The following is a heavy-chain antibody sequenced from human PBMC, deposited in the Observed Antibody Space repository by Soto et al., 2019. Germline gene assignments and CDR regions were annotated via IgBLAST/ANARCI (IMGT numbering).Heavy chain of an antibody. CDR2: IYYIGNT. D-gene: IGHD1-1*01. CDR1: GGSMTGYY. Sequence: SETLSLTCTVSGGSMTGYYCIWIRQSPARGLEWIGYIYYIGNTFYTPSLNRRVTISVDTYNNQFSLRLNSVTAAATAVYYCAGHDAVPKLRNGMGVWGQGTSVTVSS. V-gene: IGHV4-59*01. CDR3: AGHDAVPKLRNGMGV. J-gene: IGHJ6*02.